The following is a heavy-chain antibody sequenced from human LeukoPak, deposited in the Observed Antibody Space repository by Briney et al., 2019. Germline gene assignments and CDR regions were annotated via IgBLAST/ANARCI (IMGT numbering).Heavy chain of an antibody. D-gene: IGHD6-13*01. CDR1: GFTFDDYF. J-gene: IGHJ4*02. V-gene: IGHV3-11*01. CDR3: ARSRARIAAAVYYFDY. Sequence: GGSLRLSCAAAGFTFDDYFMGWVRQAPGKGLEWVSYITNSGYTMYYADSVRGRFTISKDNAKNSLYLHMSGLRAEDTAVYYCARSRARIAAAVYYFDYWGQGTTVTVS. CDR2: ITNSGYTM.